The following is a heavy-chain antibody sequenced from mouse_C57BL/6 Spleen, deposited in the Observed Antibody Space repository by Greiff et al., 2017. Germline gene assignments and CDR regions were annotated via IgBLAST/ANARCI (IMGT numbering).Heavy chain of an antibody. J-gene: IGHJ4*01. V-gene: IGHV1-64*01. D-gene: IGHD2-4*01. CDR2: IHPNSGST. CDR1: GYTFTSYW. CDR3: AKDYLYAMDY. Sequence: QVQLKQPGAELVKPGASVKLSCKASGYTFTSYWMHWVKQRPGQGLEWIGMIHPNSGSTNYNEKFKSKATLTVDKSSSTAYMQLSSLTSEDSAVYYCAKDYLYAMDYWGQGTSVTVSS.